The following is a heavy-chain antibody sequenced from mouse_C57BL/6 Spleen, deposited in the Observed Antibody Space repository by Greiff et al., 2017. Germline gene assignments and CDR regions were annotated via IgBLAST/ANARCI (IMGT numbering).Heavy chain of an antibody. J-gene: IGHJ2*01. CDR2: IDPDDGVT. V-gene: IGHV14-2*01. D-gene: IGHD1-1*01. Sequence: EVQLQQSGAELVKPGASVKLSCTASGFNIKDYYMHWVKQRPEQGLEWIGRIDPDDGVTTYAPKFQGKATITADTSSNPAYLQLSRLTSEDTAVXYCARSGSRWGDYWGQGTTLTVSS. CDR1: GFNIKDYY. CDR3: ARSGSRWGDY.